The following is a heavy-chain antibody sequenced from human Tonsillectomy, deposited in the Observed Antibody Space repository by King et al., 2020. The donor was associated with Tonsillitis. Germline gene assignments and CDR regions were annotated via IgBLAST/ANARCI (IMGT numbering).Heavy chain of an antibody. Sequence: VQLVESGGDFVKPGGSLRLSCVASGFTFSKAWMFWVRQAPGKGLEGVGRIRNKADGETADYVPMVEVRFTSSRDDSKNTVYLHMHSLKTEDTAMYYCSPGGTPSYWGQGNLVTVSS. CDR1: GFTFSKAW. CDR2: IRNKADGETA. CDR3: SPGGTPSY. D-gene: IGHD3-16*01. J-gene: IGHJ4*02. V-gene: IGHV3-15*01.